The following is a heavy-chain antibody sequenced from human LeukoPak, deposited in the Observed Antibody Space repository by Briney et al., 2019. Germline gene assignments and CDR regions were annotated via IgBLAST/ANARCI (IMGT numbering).Heavy chain of an antibody. Sequence: SETLSLTCTVSGYSISSGYYWGWIRQPPGKGLEWIGSIYYSGSTYYNPSLKSRVTISVDTSKNQFSLKLSSVTAADTAVYYCAKGMNAYDIWGQGTMVTVSS. D-gene: IGHD3-10*01. CDR1: GYSISSGYY. CDR2: IYYSGST. J-gene: IGHJ3*02. CDR3: AKGMNAYDI. V-gene: IGHV4-38-2*02.